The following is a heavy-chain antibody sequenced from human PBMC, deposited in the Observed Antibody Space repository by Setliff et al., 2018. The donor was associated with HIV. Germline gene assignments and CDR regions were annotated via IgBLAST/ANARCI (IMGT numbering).Heavy chain of an antibody. CDR1: GFSFGDYA. CDR3: ARPFDQ. CDR2: IRSKANGGTT. Sequence: GGSLRLSCTASGFSFGDYAMSWVRQAPGKGLEWVGFIRSKANGGTTEDAASVKGRFTISREDSKSIAYLQMNRLTTEDTAVYYCARPFDQWGQGALVTVSS. V-gene: IGHV3-49*04. D-gene: IGHD6-25*01. J-gene: IGHJ4*02.